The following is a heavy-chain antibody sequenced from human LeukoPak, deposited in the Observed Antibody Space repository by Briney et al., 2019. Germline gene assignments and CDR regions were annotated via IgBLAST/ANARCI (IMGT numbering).Heavy chain of an antibody. CDR1: GFTFSGYG. Sequence: GGSLRLSCAASGFTFSGYGMHWVRQAPGKGLEWVAVIWYDGSNKYYADSVKGRFTISRDNSKNTLYLQMNSLRAEDTAVYYCARDRIMVRGVILYYYGMDVWGQGTTVTVSS. V-gene: IGHV3-33*01. CDR2: IWYDGSNK. CDR3: ARDRIMVRGVILYYYGMDV. D-gene: IGHD3-10*01. J-gene: IGHJ6*02.